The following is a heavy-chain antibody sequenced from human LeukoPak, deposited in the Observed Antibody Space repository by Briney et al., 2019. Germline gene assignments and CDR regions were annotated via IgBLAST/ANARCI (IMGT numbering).Heavy chain of an antibody. J-gene: IGHJ4*02. CDR1: GFTFSDYY. D-gene: IGHD3-22*01. V-gene: IGHV3-11*01. CDR3: ARAYYDSSVSLYFDY. CDR2: ISSSGSTI. Sequence: GGSLRLSCAASGFTFSDYYMSWIRQAPGKGLEWVSYISSSGSTIYYADSVKGRFTISRDNAKNSLYLQMNSLRAEDTAVYYCARAYYDSSVSLYFDYWGQGTLVTVSS.